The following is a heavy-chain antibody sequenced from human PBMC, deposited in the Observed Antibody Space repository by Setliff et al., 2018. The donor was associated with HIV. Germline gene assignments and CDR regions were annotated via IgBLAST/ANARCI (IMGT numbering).Heavy chain of an antibody. Sequence: GVSLRLSCAASGFSISGHWMAWVRQGPDKGLEWVANIKPDATSKNYGDSVKGRFAISRENAQNSLSLQMNGLTDEDTAVYYCARWVYDSGSGYFIDYWGQGTLVTVSS. CDR2: IKPDATSK. V-gene: IGHV3-7*03. D-gene: IGHD5-12*01. J-gene: IGHJ4*02. CDR1: GFSISGHW. CDR3: ARWVYDSGSGYFIDY.